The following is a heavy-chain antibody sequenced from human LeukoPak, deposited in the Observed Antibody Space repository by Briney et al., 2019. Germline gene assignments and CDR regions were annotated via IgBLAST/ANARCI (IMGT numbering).Heavy chain of an antibody. CDR1: GFSVSNYY. Sequence: GGSLRLSCAGSGFSVSNYYMSWVRQAPGKGLEWVSLIRDSGETFYADSVKGRFTISRDDSRNTVYLQLNNLRVEDTAIYYCAKANWVSNADAVWWGQGTQVTVSS. CDR3: AKANWVSNADAVW. J-gene: IGHJ4*02. D-gene: IGHD1-1*01. CDR2: IRDSGET. V-gene: IGHV3-53*01.